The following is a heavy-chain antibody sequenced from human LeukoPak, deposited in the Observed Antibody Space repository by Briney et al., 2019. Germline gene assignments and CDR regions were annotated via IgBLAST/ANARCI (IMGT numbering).Heavy chain of an antibody. CDR3: ARDDVAVGSGSYDY. V-gene: IGHV3-48*03. CDR1: GFTFSSYE. Sequence: PGGSLRLSCAASGFTFSSYEMNWVRQAPGKGLEWVSYISSSGSTIYYADSVKGRFTISRDNAKNSLYLQMNSLRAEDTAVYYCARDDVAVGSGSYDYWGQGTLVTDSS. J-gene: IGHJ4*02. D-gene: IGHD3-10*01. CDR2: ISSSGSTI.